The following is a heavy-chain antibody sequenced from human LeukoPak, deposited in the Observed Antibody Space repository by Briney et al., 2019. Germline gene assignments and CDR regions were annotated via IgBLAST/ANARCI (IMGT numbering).Heavy chain of an antibody. V-gene: IGHV3-21*01. J-gene: IGHJ4*02. CDR3: VRGAFRWAADY. CDR2: INSRGDYV. CDR1: GFTFSSYN. D-gene: IGHD1-26*01. Sequence: PGGSLRLSCVASGFTFSSYNINWIRQAPGEGLKWDSSINSRGDYVNYADSVKGRFTISRVNARNSVYLQMNSLRVEDTAVYYCVRGAFRWAADYWGQGTLVTVSS.